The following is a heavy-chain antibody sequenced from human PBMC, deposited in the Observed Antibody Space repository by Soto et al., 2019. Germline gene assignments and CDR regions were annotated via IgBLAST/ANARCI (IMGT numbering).Heavy chain of an antibody. CDR1: GFTFNSYG. CDR3: AKDTYYYSSSGHYAFDS. D-gene: IGHD3-22*01. Sequence: QVQLVESGGGVVQPGRSLRLSCAASGFTFNSYGIHWVRQAPGKGLEWVAVISHDGSKTNYADSVKGRVTISSANSKDTVYLQMNSLRDEDTAVYYCAKDTYYYSSSGHYAFDSWGQGPLVTVSS. J-gene: IGHJ4*02. V-gene: IGHV3-30*18. CDR2: ISHDGSKT.